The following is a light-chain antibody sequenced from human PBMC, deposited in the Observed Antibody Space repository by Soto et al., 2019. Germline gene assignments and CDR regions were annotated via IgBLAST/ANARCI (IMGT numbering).Light chain of an antibody. CDR2: GAS. Sequence: ETVMTQSPATLSVSPGERVTLSCWASQSVGSNLAWYQQKPGQAPRLLISGASTRATGIPARFSGSGSGTEFTRTISSLQSEDFAVYYCQQYNDWPPWTFGQGTKVEIK. V-gene: IGKV3-15*01. CDR3: QQYNDWPPWT. J-gene: IGKJ1*01. CDR1: QSVGSN.